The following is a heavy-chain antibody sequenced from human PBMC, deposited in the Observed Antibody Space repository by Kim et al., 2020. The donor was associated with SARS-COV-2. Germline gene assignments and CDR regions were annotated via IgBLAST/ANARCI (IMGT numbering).Heavy chain of an antibody. CDR1: GFTFSSYA. CDR2: ISGSGGST. V-gene: IGHV3-23*01. D-gene: IGHD3-16*02. CDR3: AKLITFGGVIENDAFDI. Sequence: GGSLILSCAASGFTFSSYAMSWVRQAPGKGLEWVSAISGSGGSTYYADSVKGRFTISRDNSKNTLYLQMNSLRAEDTAVYYCAKLITFGGVIENDAFDIWGQGTMVTVSS. J-gene: IGHJ3*02.